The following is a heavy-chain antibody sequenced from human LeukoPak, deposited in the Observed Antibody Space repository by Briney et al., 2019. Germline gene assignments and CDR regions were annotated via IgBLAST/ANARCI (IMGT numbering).Heavy chain of an antibody. D-gene: IGHD1-1*01. CDR3: ACLTGNRPRGY. V-gene: IGHV4-39*01. CDR2: VYYSGST. Sequence: PSETLSLTCSVSGGSLDKSTYYWGWIRQPPGEALEWIGSVYYSGSTYYNSSLQSRVTMSVDTSSNQFSLRLYSVTAADTAVYYCACLTGNRPRGYWGQGTLVIVSS. CDR1: GGSLDKSTYY. J-gene: IGHJ4*02.